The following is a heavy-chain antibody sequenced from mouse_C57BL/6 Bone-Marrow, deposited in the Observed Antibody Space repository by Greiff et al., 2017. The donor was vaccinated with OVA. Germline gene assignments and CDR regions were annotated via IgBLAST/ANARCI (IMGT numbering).Heavy chain of an antibody. V-gene: IGHV1-81*01. D-gene: IGHD3-2*02. CDR1: GYTFTSYG. CDR3: ARGGHRRLSLGEFAY. CDR2: IYPRSGNT. Sequence: QVQLKQSGAELARPGASVKLSCKASGYTFTSYGISWVKQRTGQGLEWIGEIYPRSGNTYYNEKFKGKATLTADKSSSTAYMELRSLTSEDSAVHFCARGGHRRLSLGEFAYWGQGTLVTVSA. J-gene: IGHJ3*01.